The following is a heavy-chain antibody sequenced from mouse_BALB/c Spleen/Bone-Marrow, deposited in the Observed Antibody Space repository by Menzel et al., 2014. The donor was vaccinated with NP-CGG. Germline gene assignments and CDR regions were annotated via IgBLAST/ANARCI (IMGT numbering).Heavy chain of an antibody. D-gene: IGHD1-1*01. CDR1: DYSFTAYY. CDR3: TRNYGSRFVRHFDY. Sequence: LVKTGSVKISSKASDYSFTAYYMHWVKQSHGKSLEWIGYISCYNGATTYNQKFKGKATFTVDTSSSTAYMQFNSLTSEDSAVYYCTRNYGSRFVRHFDYWGQGTTLTVSS. V-gene: IGHV1S34*01. CDR2: ISCYNGAT. J-gene: IGHJ2*01.